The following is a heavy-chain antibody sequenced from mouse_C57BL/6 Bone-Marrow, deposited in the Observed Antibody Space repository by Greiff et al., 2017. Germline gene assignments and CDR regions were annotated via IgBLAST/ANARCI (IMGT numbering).Heavy chain of an antibody. CDR2: IDPSDSYT. D-gene: IGHD1-1*01. CDR3: AIGYYYGSSQYYFDY. V-gene: IGHV1-59*01. Sequence: QVHVKQPGAELVRPGTSVKLSCKASGYTFTSYWMHWVKQRPGQGLEWIGVIDPSDSYTNYNQKFKGKATLTVDTSSGTADMQLSSLTSEDSAVYYSAIGYYYGSSQYYFDYWGQGTTLTVSS. CDR1: GYTFTSYW. J-gene: IGHJ2*01.